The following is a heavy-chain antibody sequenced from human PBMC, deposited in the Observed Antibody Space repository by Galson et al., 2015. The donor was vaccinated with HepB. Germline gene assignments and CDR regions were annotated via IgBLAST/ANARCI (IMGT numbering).Heavy chain of an antibody. D-gene: IGHD6-19*01. CDR2: ISSSGDYT. J-gene: IGHJ5*02. CDR1: GFTFNNYF. V-gene: IGHV3-21*01. CDR3: ARERSGWHTFDL. Sequence: SLRLSCATSGFTFNNYFMHWVRQAPGRGLEWVSSISSSGDYTDYADSLKGRFIISRDDAKNSLSLQINSLRAEDTAVYYCARERSGWHTFDLWGQGTLVTVSS.